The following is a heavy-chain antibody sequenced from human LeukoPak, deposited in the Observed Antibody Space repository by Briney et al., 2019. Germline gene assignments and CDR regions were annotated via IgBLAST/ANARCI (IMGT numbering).Heavy chain of an antibody. CDR3: ARAGYCTNGVCRKYYFDY. J-gene: IGHJ4*02. D-gene: IGHD2-8*01. CDR1: GFTFSSYG. V-gene: IGHV3-33*01. Sequence: GRSLRLSCAASGFTFSSYGMHWVRQAPGKGLEWVAVIWYDGSNKYYADSVKGRFTISRDNSKNTLYLQMNSLRAEDTAVHYCARAGYCTNGVCRKYYFDYWGQGTLVTVSS. CDR2: IWYDGSNK.